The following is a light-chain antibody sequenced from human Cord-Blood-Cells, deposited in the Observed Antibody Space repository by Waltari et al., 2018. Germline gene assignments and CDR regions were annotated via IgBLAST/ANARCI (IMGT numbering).Light chain of an antibody. CDR1: SSAVGGYNY. V-gene: IGLV2-11*01. CDR2: DVS. J-gene: IGLJ1*01. Sequence: QSALTQPRSVSGSPGQSVTISCTGTSSAVGGYNYVSWYQQHPGKVPKLMIYDVSKRPSGVPDRFSGSKSGNTASLTISGLQAEDEADYYCCSYAGSYTYVFGTGTKVTVL. CDR3: CSYAGSYTYV.